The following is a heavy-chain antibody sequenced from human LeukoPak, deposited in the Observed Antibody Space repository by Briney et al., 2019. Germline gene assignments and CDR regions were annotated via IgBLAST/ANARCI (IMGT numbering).Heavy chain of an antibody. Sequence: PGGSLRLSCAASGFTFSDYYMSWIRQAPGKGLEWVSYISSSGSTIYYADSVKGRFTISRDNAKSSLYLQMNCLRAEDTAVYYCARVGYCSSTSCYTGFYYYYYMDFWGKGTTVTVSS. V-gene: IGHV3-11*04. CDR2: ISSSGSTI. D-gene: IGHD2-2*02. CDR3: ARVGYCSSTSCYTGFYYYYYMDF. J-gene: IGHJ6*03. CDR1: GFTFSDYY.